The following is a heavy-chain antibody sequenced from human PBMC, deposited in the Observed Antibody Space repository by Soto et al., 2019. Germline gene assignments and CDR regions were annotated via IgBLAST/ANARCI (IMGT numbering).Heavy chain of an antibody. D-gene: IGHD4-17*01. J-gene: IGHJ6*03. Sequence: GGSLRLSCAASGFTFSDYYMSWIRQAPGKGLEWVSYISSSGSTIYYADSVKGRFTISRDNAKNSLYLQMNSLRAEDTAVYYCARRGVKGDYDEFYYYMDVWGKGTTVTVSS. CDR3: ARRGVKGDYDEFYYYMDV. V-gene: IGHV3-11*01. CDR1: GFTFSDYY. CDR2: ISSSGSTI.